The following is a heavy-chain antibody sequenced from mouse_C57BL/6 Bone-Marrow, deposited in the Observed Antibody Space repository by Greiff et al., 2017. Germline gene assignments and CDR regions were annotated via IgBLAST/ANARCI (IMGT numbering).Heavy chain of an antibody. V-gene: IGHV1-63*01. CDR3: ARSRWDAMDY. D-gene: IGHD4-1*01. J-gene: IGHJ4*01. CDR1: GYTFTNYW. CDR2: IYPGGGYT. Sequence: VQLQESGAELVRPGTSVKMSCKASGYTFTNYWIGWAKQRPGHGLEWIGDIYPGGGYTNYNEKFKGKATLTADKASSTAYMQFSSLTSDDSAIYYCARSRWDAMDYWGQGTSVTVSS.